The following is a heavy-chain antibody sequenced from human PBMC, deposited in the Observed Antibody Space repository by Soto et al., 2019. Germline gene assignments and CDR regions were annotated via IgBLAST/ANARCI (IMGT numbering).Heavy chain of an antibody. V-gene: IGHV3-9*01. CDR3: AKDRGARSYYMDV. CDR1: GFTFDDYA. J-gene: IGHJ6*03. Sequence: GGSLSLSCAASGFTFDDYAMHWVRQAPGKGLEWVSGISWNSGSIGYADSVKGRFTISRDNAKNSLYLQMNSLRAEDTALYYCAKDRGARSYYMDVWGKGTTVTVSS. D-gene: IGHD6-6*01. CDR2: ISWNSGSI.